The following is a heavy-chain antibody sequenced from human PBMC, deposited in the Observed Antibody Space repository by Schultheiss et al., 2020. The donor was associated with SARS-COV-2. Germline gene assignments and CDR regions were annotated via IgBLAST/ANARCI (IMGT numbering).Heavy chain of an antibody. D-gene: IGHD2-21*01. J-gene: IGHJ6*02. CDR1: GGSFSGYY. V-gene: IGHV3-23*01. CDR3: AKDKATWGLPSLYYYYGMDV. Sequence: ETLSLTCAVYGGSFSGYYWSWIRQPPGKGLEWVSAISGSGGSTYYADSVKGRFTISRDNAKNSLYLQMNSLRAEDTAVYYCAKDKATWGLPSLYYYYGMDVWGQGTTVTVSS. CDR2: ISGSGGST.